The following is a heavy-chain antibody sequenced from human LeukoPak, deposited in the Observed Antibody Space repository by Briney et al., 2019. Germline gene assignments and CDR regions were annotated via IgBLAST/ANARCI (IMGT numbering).Heavy chain of an antibody. CDR2: ISGSGTTT. V-gene: IGHV3-23*01. Sequence: VGSLRLSCAASGVTFSSYAMSWVRQAPGKGLEWVSAISGSGTTTHYADSVKSRVTISRDNSKNTLYLQMNSLRAEDTAVYYCAKEHAWFGELSYFDYWGQGTLVTVSS. CDR1: GVTFSSYA. D-gene: IGHD3-10*01. J-gene: IGHJ4*02. CDR3: AKEHAWFGELSYFDY.